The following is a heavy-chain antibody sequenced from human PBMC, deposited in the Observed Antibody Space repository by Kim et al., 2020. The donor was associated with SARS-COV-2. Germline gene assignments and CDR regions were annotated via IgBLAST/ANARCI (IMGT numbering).Heavy chain of an antibody. CDR1: GLTFSSCT. CDR3: AKDGYYDASGHPHYFDH. D-gene: IGHD3-22*01. CDR2: LSVSGDTS. Sequence: GGSLRLSCAASGLTFSSCTMNWVRQAPGKGLEWVATLSVSGDTSKYADSVKGRFTISRDNSKNTLYLQMNSLRAEDTAVYYCAKDGYYDASGHPHYFDHWGQGTLVTVSS. V-gene: IGHV3-23*01. J-gene: IGHJ4*02.